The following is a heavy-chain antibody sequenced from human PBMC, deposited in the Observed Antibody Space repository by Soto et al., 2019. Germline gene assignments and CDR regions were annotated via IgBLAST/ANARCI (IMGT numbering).Heavy chain of an antibody. V-gene: IGHV1-3*01. CDR3: ARHPSLIYIYEPSYYYYMDV. D-gene: IGHD3-3*01. Sequence: ASVKVSCKASGYTSTNYGMHWVRQAPGQRLEWMGWINAGSGNTKYSQKFQGRITITRDTSASTVYMELSSLRSEDTAVYYCARHPSLIYIYEPSYYYYMDVWGKGTTVTVSS. CDR1: GYTSTNYG. CDR2: INAGSGNT. J-gene: IGHJ6*03.